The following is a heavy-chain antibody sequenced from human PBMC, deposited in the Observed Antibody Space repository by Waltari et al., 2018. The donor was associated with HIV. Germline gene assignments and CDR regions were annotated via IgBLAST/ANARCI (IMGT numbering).Heavy chain of an antibody. D-gene: IGHD2-2*02. Sequence: QVQLQQWGAGLLKPSETLSLTCAVYGGSFSGYYWSWIRQPPGKGLEWIGEINHRGRTNYNPSLKIRVIISVDTSMNQFSLKLSSGTAADTAVYYCARARYCSSTRCYTKGRRNSFYYYALDVWGQGTTVTVSS. J-gene: IGHJ6*02. V-gene: IGHV4-34*01. CDR2: INHRGRT. CDR3: ARARYCSSTRCYTKGRRNSFYYYALDV. CDR1: GGSFSGYY.